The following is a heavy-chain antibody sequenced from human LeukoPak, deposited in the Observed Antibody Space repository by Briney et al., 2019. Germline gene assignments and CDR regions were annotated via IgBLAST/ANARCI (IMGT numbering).Heavy chain of an antibody. Sequence: SETLSLTCTVSSGSINISSHFWGWVRQPPGKGLQWIGSILFTGTTHYNPSLKSRVSMSIDTSRNQFSLNLNSATAADTAVYYCAEIASHGSSFDYWGQGTLVTVSS. J-gene: IGHJ4*02. CDR1: SGSINISSHF. CDR3: AEIASHGSSFDY. D-gene: IGHD3-10*01. CDR2: ILFTGTT. V-gene: IGHV4-39*07.